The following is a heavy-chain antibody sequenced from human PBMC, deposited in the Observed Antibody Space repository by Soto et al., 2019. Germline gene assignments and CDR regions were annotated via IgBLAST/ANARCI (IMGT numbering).Heavy chain of an antibody. V-gene: IGHV3-23*01. Sequence: GSLRLSCAASGFTFRTYAMGWVRQAPGKGLEWVSAITSGGTIYYADSVKGRFTISRDNSKNTLYLQMNSLRAEDTAVYYCAKDPAYCSSTTCYTYWYFDLWGRGTLVTVSS. J-gene: IGHJ2*01. D-gene: IGHD2-2*02. CDR1: GFTFRTYA. CDR2: ITSGGTI. CDR3: AKDPAYCSSTTCYTYWYFDL.